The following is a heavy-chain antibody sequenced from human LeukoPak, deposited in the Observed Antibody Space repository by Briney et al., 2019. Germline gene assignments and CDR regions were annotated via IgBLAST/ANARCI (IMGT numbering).Heavy chain of an antibody. D-gene: IGHD6-19*01. Sequence: PSETLSLTCTVSVGSINSYYWSWIRQPPGKGLEWVGYIYYSGSPTYNPSLKSRVAISIHTSKKHFSLKLSSVTAADTAVYYCARSIVVAGFVADYYYYGMDVWGQGTTVTVSS. CDR3: ARSIVVAGFVADYYYYGMDV. J-gene: IGHJ6*02. CDR1: VGSINSYY. CDR2: IYYSGSP. V-gene: IGHV4-59*08.